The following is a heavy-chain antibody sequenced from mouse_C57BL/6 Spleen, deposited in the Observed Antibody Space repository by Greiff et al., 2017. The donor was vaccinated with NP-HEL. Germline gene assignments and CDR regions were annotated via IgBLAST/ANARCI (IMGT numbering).Heavy chain of an antibody. J-gene: IGHJ4*01. CDR3: ARVGYSNYEAMDY. CDR1: GFTFSSYA. Sequence: EVKLVESGGGLVKPGGSLKLSCAASGFTFSSYAMSWVRQTPEKRLEWVATISDGGSYTYYPDNVKGRFTISRDNAKNNLYLQMSHLKSEDTAMYYCARVGYSNYEAMDYWGQGTSVTVSS. CDR2: ISDGGSYT. V-gene: IGHV5-4*03. D-gene: IGHD2-5*01.